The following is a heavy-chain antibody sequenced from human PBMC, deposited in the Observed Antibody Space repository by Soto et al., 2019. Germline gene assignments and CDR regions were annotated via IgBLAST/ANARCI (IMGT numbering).Heavy chain of an antibody. D-gene: IGHD3-16*01. CDR1: SVSITSSNW. CDR2: ISHSGTV. Sequence: PSETLSLTCDVSSVSITSSNWWTWVRQPPGKGLEWLGKISHSGTVNYNATLRSRVTISXXXPXXXXSLXLMXXTAXDTAVYYCARDYDGFDYWGPGILVTVSS. CDR3: ARDYDGFDY. V-gene: IGHV4-4*02. J-gene: IGHJ4*02.